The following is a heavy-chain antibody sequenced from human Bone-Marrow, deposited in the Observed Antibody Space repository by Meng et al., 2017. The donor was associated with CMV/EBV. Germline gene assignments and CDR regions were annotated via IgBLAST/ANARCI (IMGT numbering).Heavy chain of an antibody. CDR3: ARDVGYSSGY. Sequence: LSCAASGFTVSSNYMSWVRRAPGKSLEWVSVIYSGGSTYYADSVKGRFTISRDNSKNTLYLQMNSLRAEDTAVYYCARDVGYSSGYWGQGTLVTVSS. V-gene: IGHV3-53*01. CDR2: IYSGGST. D-gene: IGHD5-18*01. J-gene: IGHJ4*02. CDR1: GFTVSSNY.